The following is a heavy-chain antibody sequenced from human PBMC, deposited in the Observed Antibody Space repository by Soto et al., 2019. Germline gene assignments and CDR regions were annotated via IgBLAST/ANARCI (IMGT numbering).Heavy chain of an antibody. J-gene: IGHJ6*02. CDR1: GYSFTRHW. Sequence: GESLKISCTASGYSFTRHWITWVRQMPGKGLEWMGKVDPTDSFSLYNPAFEGHITMSADKSNNTAYLEWRSLRASDTAMYYCANWSPERGFYNGMDVWGQGTSVTV. D-gene: IGHD3-3*01. CDR2: VDPTDSFS. V-gene: IGHV5-10-1*01. CDR3: ANWSPERGFYNGMDV.